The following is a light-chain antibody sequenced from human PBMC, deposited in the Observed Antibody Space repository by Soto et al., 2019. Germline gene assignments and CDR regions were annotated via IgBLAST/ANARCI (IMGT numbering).Light chain of an antibody. CDR1: ESISRDY. CDR2: GAS. CDR3: QQYTGPPTT. Sequence: EIVLTQSPGTLSLYPGQRATLSCRASESISRDYLAWCQQRPGQAPRLLIYGASTRAAGIPDRFSGSGSGTDFTLTITRLEPEDSAVYFCQQYTGPPTTFGQGTRLEIK. J-gene: IGKJ5*01. V-gene: IGKV3-20*01.